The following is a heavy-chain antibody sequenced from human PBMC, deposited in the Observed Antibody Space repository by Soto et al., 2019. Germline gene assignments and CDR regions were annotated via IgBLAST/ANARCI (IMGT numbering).Heavy chain of an antibody. J-gene: IGHJ4*02. CDR3: ARPPFYYDSSGPPAY. CDR1: GDSITSNNYF. V-gene: IGHV4-39*01. D-gene: IGHD3-22*01. Sequence: SETLSLTCTVSGDSITSNNYFWAWIRQPPGKGLEWIGSIYYSGTTYYNPSLNSRVTMSVDRSKNQFSLKLSSVTAEDTAVYYCARPPFYYDSSGPPAYWGQGTLVTVSS. CDR2: IYYSGTT.